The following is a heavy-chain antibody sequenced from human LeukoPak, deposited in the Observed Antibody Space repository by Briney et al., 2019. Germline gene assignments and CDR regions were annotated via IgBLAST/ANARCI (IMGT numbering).Heavy chain of an antibody. D-gene: IGHD4-17*01. J-gene: IGHJ4*02. Sequence: GATVKVSCKASGYTFISYGFSWVRQAPGQGLEWMGWITAYNGDTNYAQKLQGRVTMTTDTSTSTAYMELRSLRSDDTAVYYCARLVTTYFDYWGQGTLVTVSS. V-gene: IGHV1-18*04. CDR3: ARLVTTYFDY. CDR2: ITAYNGDT. CDR1: GYTFISYG.